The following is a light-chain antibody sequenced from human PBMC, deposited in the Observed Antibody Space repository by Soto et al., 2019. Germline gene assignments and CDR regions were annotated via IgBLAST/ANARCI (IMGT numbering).Light chain of an antibody. Sequence: IQMTQSPATLSASVGDSVTITCRASQSISTWLAWYQQKPGKAPKLLIYAASSLQSGVPSRFSGSASGTDFTLTISSLQPEDFATYYCLQDYSYPWTFGQGTKVDIK. V-gene: IGKV1-6*01. CDR2: AAS. CDR3: LQDYSYPWT. CDR1: QSISTW. J-gene: IGKJ1*01.